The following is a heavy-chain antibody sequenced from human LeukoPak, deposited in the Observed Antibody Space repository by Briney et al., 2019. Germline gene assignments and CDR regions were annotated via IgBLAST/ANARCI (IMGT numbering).Heavy chain of an antibody. J-gene: IGHJ4*02. CDR3: ASGIAYYPYYFDY. Sequence: SETLSLTCTVSGYSISSGYYWGWIRQPPGKGLEWIGCIYHSGSTYYNPSLKSRVTISVDTSKNQFSLKLSSVTAADTAVYYCASGIAYYPYYFDYWGQGTLVTVSS. D-gene: IGHD6-13*01. V-gene: IGHV4-38-2*02. CDR1: GYSISSGYY. CDR2: IYHSGST.